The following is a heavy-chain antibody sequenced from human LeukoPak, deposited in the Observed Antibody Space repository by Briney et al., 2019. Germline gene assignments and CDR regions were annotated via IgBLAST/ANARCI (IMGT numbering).Heavy chain of an antibody. CDR2: IYYSGST. V-gene: IGHV4-59*01. CDR1: GGSISSYC. D-gene: IGHD4-17*01. CDR3: ARGGDHYGDYLLDY. Sequence: PSETLSLTCTVSGGSISSYCWSWIRQPPGKGLEWIGYIYYSGSTNYNPSLKSRVTISVDTSKNQFSLKLSSVTAADTAVYYCARGGDHYGDYLLDYWGQGTLVTVSS. J-gene: IGHJ4*02.